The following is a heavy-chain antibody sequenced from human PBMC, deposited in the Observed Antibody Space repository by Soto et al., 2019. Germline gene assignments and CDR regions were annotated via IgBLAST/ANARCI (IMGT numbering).Heavy chain of an antibody. V-gene: IGHV3-53*01. CDR1: GFTVSSNH. Sequence: GGSLRLSCAASGFTVSSNHMSWVRQAPGKGLEWVSVIYSGGSTYYADSVKGRFTIPRDNSKNTLYLQMNSLRAEDTAVYYCARDMTMTDAFDIWGQRTTVTVSS. D-gene: IGHD3-22*01. CDR2: IYSGGST. J-gene: IGHJ3*02. CDR3: ARDMTMTDAFDI.